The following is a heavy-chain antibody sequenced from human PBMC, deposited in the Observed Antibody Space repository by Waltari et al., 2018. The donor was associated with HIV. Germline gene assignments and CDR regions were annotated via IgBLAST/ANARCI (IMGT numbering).Heavy chain of an antibody. CDR1: GFTFSNFA. J-gene: IGHJ4*02. V-gene: IGHV3-33*01. CDR3: GYSSSRWIPLYH. Sequence: QVQLVESGGGVVQPGTSLTLSCAVSGFTFSNFAIHWVRQSTGKGLEWLAVFWSDGAEISYADSVKGRFTVSKDSSQKTLYLHLTSLRAEDTALYARGYSSSRWIPLYHWGRGTLVTVSS. CDR2: FWSDGAEI. D-gene: IGHD6-6*01.